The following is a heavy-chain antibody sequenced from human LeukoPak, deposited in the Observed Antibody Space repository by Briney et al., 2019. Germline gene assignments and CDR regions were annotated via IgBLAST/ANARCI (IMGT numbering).Heavy chain of an antibody. CDR2: FDPEDGET. CDR3: ATDLCCSSSWYLFDY. V-gene: IGHV1-24*01. J-gene: IGHJ4*02. CDR1: GYTLTELS. Sequence: GASVKVSCKVSGYTLTELSMHWVRQAPGKGLEWMGGFDPEDGETIYAQKFQGRVTMTEDTSTDTAYMELSSLRSEDTAVYYCATDLCCSSSWYLFDYWGQGTLVTVSS. D-gene: IGHD6-13*01.